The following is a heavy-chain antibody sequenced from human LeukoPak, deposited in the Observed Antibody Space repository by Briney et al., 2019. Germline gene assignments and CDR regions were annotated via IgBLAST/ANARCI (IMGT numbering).Heavy chain of an antibody. Sequence: ASVKVSCKASGYTFTGYYMHWVRQAPGQGLEWMGWINPNSGGTNYAQKFQGRVTMTRDTSISTAYMELSRPRSDDTAVYYCARESGAVAGRPIDYWGQGTLVTVSS. CDR1: GYTFTGYY. D-gene: IGHD6-19*01. CDR2: INPNSGGT. V-gene: IGHV1-2*02. CDR3: ARESGAVAGRPIDY. J-gene: IGHJ4*02.